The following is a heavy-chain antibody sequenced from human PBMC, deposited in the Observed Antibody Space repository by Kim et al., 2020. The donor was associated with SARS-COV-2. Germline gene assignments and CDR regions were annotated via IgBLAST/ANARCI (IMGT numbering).Heavy chain of an antibody. V-gene: IGHV4-31*03. CDR1: GGSISSGGYY. J-gene: IGHJ4*02. D-gene: IGHD3-9*01. CDR3: ATTPRYYDILTGYFDY. CDR2: IYYSGST. Sequence: SETLSLTCTVSGGSISSGGYYWSWIRQHPGKGLEWIGYIYYSGSTYYNPSLKSRVTISVDTSKNQFSLKLSSVTAADTAVYYCATTPRYYDILTGYFDYWGQGTLVTVSS.